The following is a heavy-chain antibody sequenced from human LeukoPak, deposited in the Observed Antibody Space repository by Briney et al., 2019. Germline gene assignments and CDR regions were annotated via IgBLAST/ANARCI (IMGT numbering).Heavy chain of an antibody. Sequence: GGSLRLSCAASGFTVSSNYMSWVRQAPGKGLEWVSVIYSGGSTYYADSVKGRFTISRDNSKNTLYLQMNSLRAEDTAVYYCAREKGSTLWYFDLWGRGTLVTVSS. CDR2: IYSGGST. V-gene: IGHV3-53*01. CDR1: GFTVSSNY. J-gene: IGHJ2*01. D-gene: IGHD3-10*01. CDR3: AREKGSTLWYFDL.